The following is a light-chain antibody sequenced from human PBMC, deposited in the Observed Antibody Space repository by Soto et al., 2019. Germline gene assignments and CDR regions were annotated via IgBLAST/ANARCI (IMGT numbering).Light chain of an antibody. CDR3: TSYAGGNNV. J-gene: IGLJ1*01. CDR1: SSDVGGYNY. Sequence: QSALTQPPSASGSSIHSVTISCTGTSSDVGGYNYVSWYQQDPGKVPKLMIYEVNKRPSGVPDRFSGSKSGNTASLTVSGLQAEEEADYYCTSYAGGNNVFGTGTKLTVL. CDR2: EVN. V-gene: IGLV2-8*01.